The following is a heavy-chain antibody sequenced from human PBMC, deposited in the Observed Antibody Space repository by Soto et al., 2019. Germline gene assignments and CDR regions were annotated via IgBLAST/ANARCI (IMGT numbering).Heavy chain of an antibody. CDR2: ISYSGST. CDR3: ARGQGYCSSTSCYYYFDY. V-gene: IGHV4-39*02. CDR1: GGSISSDSYY. Sequence: SETLSLTCTVSGGSISSDSYYWGWIRQSPEKGLEWIASISYSGSTYYNPTLKSRLIISVDTSKSHFSLKLSSVTAADTAVYYCARGQGYCSSTSCYYYFDYWGQGTLVTVSS. J-gene: IGHJ4*02. D-gene: IGHD2-2*01.